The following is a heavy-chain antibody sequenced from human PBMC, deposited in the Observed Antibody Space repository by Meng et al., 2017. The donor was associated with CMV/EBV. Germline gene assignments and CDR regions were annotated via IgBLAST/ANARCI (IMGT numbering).Heavy chain of an antibody. Sequence: GYTFTSYYMHWVRQAPGQGLEWMGIINPSGGSTSYAQKFQGRVTMTRDTSTSTVYMELSSLRSEDTAVYYCARDRYPAYDSSGYYCYWGQGTLVTVSS. D-gene: IGHD3-22*01. CDR1: GYTFTSYY. J-gene: IGHJ4*02. CDR2: INPSGGST. V-gene: IGHV1-46*01. CDR3: ARDRYPAYDSSGYYCY.